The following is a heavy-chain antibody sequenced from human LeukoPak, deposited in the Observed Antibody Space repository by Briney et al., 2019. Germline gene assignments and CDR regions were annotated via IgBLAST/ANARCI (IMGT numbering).Heavy chain of an antibody. J-gene: IGHJ4*02. CDR2: INSDGSST. CDR1: GFTFSSYW. Sequence: GGSLRLSCAASGFTFSSYWMHWVRQAPGKGLVWVSRINSDGSSTSYADSVKGRFTISRDNAKNTLYLQMNSLRAEDTAVYYCAREGYCSGGSCYSRSLDLDYWGQGTLVTVSS. CDR3: AREGYCSGGSCYSRSLDLDY. V-gene: IGHV3-74*01. D-gene: IGHD2-15*01.